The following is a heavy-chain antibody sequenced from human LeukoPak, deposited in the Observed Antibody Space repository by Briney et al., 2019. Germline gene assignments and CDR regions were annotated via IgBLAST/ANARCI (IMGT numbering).Heavy chain of an antibody. D-gene: IGHD5-12*01. CDR1: GFTFSSYA. V-gene: IGHV3-23*01. CDR2: MNNGPGAT. J-gene: IGHJ6*02. Sequence: RGSLRLSCAASGFTFSSYAMSWVRQPPGKGLEWVSAMNNGPGATFYRDSVRGRFTISRDDSKSTLYLQMNSLRAEDTGTYYCAKTHYDLLDVWGQGTTVTVSS. CDR3: AKTHYDLLDV.